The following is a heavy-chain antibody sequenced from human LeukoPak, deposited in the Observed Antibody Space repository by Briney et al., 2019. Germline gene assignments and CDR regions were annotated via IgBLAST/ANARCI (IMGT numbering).Heavy chain of an antibody. CDR2: INPSSGVT. V-gene: IGHV1-2*06. J-gene: IGHJ4*02. D-gene: IGHD7-27*01. CDR1: AYTFNGYF. Sequence: ASVKVFCNTSAYTFNGYFIHWVRQAAGQGLEGVGRINPSSGVTEYAQNFQGRVAMSRDTSISTASMELSWLTSDDTAVYYCARDLSSTPNWEFDYWGQGTLVTVSS. CDR3: ARDLSSTPNWEFDY.